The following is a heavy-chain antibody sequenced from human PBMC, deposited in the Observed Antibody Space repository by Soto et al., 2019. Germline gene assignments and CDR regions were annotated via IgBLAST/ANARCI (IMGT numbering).Heavy chain of an antibody. CDR1: GYSFTSYW. Sequence: GASLKISCKGSGYSFTSYWIGWVRQMPGKGLEWMGIIYPGDSDTRYSPSFQGQVTISADKSISTAYLQWSSLKASDTAMYYCARAPLIAAAGNNWFDPWGQGTLVTGSS. CDR2: IYPGDSDT. D-gene: IGHD6-13*01. CDR3: ARAPLIAAAGNNWFDP. J-gene: IGHJ5*02. V-gene: IGHV5-51*01.